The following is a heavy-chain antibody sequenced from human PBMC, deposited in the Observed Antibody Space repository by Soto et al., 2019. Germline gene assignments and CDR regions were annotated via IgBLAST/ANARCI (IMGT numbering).Heavy chain of an antibody. CDR1: GFTFSDYY. CDR2: ISNSGTTI. J-gene: IGHJ4*02. CDR3: ARRLGYCSGGSCPTDS. D-gene: IGHD2-15*01. Sequence: QVQLVESGGGLVKPGGSLRLSCAASGFTFSDYYMYWIRQAPGKGLDWVSYISNSGTTIYYADSVKGRFTISRDNAQNTLFLQMNSLRAEDTAVYYCARRLGYCSGGSCPTDSWGQGTLVTVSS. V-gene: IGHV3-11*01.